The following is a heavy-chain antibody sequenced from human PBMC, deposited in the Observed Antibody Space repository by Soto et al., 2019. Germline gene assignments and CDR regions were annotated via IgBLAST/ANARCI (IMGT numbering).Heavy chain of an antibody. CDR2: LSDSGDSA. D-gene: IGHD3-22*01. V-gene: IGHV3-23*01. Sequence: PGGSLRLSCAASGFTFSNYVMVWVRQAPGKGLEWVSSLSDSGDSANYADSVKGRFTISRDNSRNTLFLQMNSLRAGDTAVYYCTKANYYDSSGYYWGQGTLVTVSS. J-gene: IGHJ4*02. CDR1: GFTFSNYV. CDR3: TKANYYDSSGYY.